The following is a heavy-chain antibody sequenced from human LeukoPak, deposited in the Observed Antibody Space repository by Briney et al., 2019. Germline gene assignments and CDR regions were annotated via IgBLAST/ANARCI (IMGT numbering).Heavy chain of an antibody. CDR1: GYTFTGYY. J-gene: IGHJ4*02. Sequence: ASVKVSCKASGYTFTGYYMHWVRQAPGQGLEWMGWINPNSGGTNYAQKLQGRVTMTTDTSTSTAYMELRSLRSDDTAVYYCARGRGGYSSSPVLDYWGQGTLVTVSS. CDR2: INPNSGGT. CDR3: ARGRGGYSSSPVLDY. D-gene: IGHD6-6*01. V-gene: IGHV1-2*02.